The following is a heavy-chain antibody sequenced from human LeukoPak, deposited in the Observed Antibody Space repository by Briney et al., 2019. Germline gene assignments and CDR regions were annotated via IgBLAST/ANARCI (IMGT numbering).Heavy chain of an antibody. CDR1: GFTLSDYY. Sequence: AGGSLRLSCAASGFTLSDYYMSRIRQAPGKGLEWVSYSSSSGGTIYYADSVKGRFAISRDNAKNTLYLQMNSLRAADTAVYYCARRRDFIDYWGQGTLVTVSS. J-gene: IGHJ4*02. D-gene: IGHD3/OR15-3a*01. CDR3: ARRRDFIDY. CDR2: SSSSGGTI. V-gene: IGHV3-11*01.